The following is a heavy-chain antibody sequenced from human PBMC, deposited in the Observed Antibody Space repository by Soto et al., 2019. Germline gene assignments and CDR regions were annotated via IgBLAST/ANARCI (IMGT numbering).Heavy chain of an antibody. Sequence: GGSLRLSCAASGFTFSSYGMHWVRQAPGKGLEWVAVISYDGSNKYYADSVKGRFTISRDNSKNTLYLQMNSLRAEDTAVYYCAKDVLILDQLHIYGMDVWGQGTTVTVSS. V-gene: IGHV3-30*18. CDR3: AKDVLILDQLHIYGMDV. CDR2: ISYDGSNK. J-gene: IGHJ6*02. D-gene: IGHD2-2*01. CDR1: GFTFSSYG.